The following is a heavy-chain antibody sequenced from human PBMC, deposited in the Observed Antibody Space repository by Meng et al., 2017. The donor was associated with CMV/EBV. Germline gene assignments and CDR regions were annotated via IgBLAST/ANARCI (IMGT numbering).Heavy chain of an antibody. CDR3: ARGGNWFDP. J-gene: IGHJ5*02. CDR1: GGFFSGYY. CDR2: IKYSGRT. V-gene: IGHV4-34*01. Sequence: QRQGPQWGGGLLESSESLSFSVAVYGGFFSGYYWSWIRQPPGKGLEWIWEIKYSGRTNYNSSLKSLVTISVDTSKNQFSLKLSYVTAADTAVYYCARGGNWFDPWGQGTLVTVSS.